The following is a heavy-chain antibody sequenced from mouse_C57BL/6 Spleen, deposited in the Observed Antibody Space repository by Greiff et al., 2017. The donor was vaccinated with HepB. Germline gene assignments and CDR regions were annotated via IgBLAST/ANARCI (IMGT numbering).Heavy chain of an antibody. CDR3: ARTNRRYYFDY. D-gene: IGHD1-3*01. J-gene: IGHJ2*01. Sequence: EVQRVESGGGLVKPGGSLKLSCAASGFTFSDYGMHWVRQAPEKGLEWVAYISSGSSTIYYADTVKGRFTISRDNAKNTLFLQMTSLRSEDTAMYYCARTNRRYYFDYWGQGTTLTVSS. CDR2: ISSGSSTI. CDR1: GFTFSDYG. V-gene: IGHV5-17*01.